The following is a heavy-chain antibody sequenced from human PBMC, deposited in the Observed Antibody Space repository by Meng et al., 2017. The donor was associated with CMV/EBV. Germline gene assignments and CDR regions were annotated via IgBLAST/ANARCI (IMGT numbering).Heavy chain of an antibody. CDR2: IYYSGSN. V-gene: IGHV4-59*01. D-gene: IGHD2-15*01. J-gene: IGHJ6*02. CDR1: GGSISSYY. CDR3: ASKGYCSGGSCYSTYYYGMDV. Sequence: GSLRLSCTVSGGSISSYYWSWIRQPPGKGLEWIGYIYYSGSNNYNPSLKSRVTISVDTSKNQFSLKLSSVTAADTAVYYCASKGYCSGGSCYSTYYYGMDVWGQGTTVTVSS.